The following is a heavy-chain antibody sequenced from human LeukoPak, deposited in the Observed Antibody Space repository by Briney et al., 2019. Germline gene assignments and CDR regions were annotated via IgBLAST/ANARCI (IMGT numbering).Heavy chain of an antibody. CDR3: AWATRRYYYYGMDV. CDR1: GVSFSGYY. CDR2: INHSGST. J-gene: IGHJ6*02. V-gene: IGHV4-34*01. D-gene: IGHD1/OR15-1a*01. Sequence: SETLSLTCAVYGVSFSGYYWSWIRQPPGKGLEWIGEINHSGSTNYNPSLKSRVTISVDTSKNQFSLKLSSVTAADTAVYYCAWATRRYYYYGMDVWGQRTTVTVFS.